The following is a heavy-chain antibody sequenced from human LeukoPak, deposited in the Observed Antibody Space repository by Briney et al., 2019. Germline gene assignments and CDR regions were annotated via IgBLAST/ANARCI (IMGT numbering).Heavy chain of an antibody. CDR2: IYTNGST. Sequence: PSETLSLTCTVSGGSISSYYWSWIRQPPGKGLEWIGYIYTNGSTNYNPSLKSRVTISVDTSKNQFSLKLSSVTAADTAVYYCARSRIAARRWFDPWGQGTLVTVSS. CDR3: ARSRIAARRWFDP. J-gene: IGHJ5*02. D-gene: IGHD6-6*01. V-gene: IGHV4-4*09. CDR1: GGSISSYY.